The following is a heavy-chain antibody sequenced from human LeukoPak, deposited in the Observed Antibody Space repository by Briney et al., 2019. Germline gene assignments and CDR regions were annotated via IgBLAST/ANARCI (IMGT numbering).Heavy chain of an antibody. D-gene: IGHD3-22*01. CDR2: ISGSGGST. V-gene: IGHV3-23*01. CDR3: AGYDSSGTLLLY. J-gene: IGHJ4*02. Sequence: PGGSLRLSCAASGFTFSSYAMSWVRQAPGKGLEWVSAISGSGGSTYYADSVKGRFTISRDNSKNTLYLQMNSLRAEDTAVYYCAGYDSSGTLLLYWGQGTLVTVSS. CDR1: GFTFSSYA.